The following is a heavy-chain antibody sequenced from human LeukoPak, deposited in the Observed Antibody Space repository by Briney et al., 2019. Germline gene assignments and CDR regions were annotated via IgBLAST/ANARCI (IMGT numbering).Heavy chain of an antibody. D-gene: IGHD3-22*01. J-gene: IGHJ3*01. Sequence: SETLSLTCAVSGYSISSGYYWGWIRQPPGKGLEWIGSIYHSGSTCYNPSLKSRVTISVDTSKNQFSLKLSSETAADTAVYYCARIHYYDTSGYYIDVWGQGTMVTVSS. CDR3: ARIHYYDTSGYYIDV. V-gene: IGHV4-38-2*01. CDR1: GYSISSGYY. CDR2: IYHSGST.